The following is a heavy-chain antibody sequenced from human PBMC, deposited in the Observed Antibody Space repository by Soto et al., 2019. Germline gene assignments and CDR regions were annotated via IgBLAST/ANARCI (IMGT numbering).Heavy chain of an antibody. D-gene: IGHD3-10*01. CDR2: ISYDEIDK. V-gene: IGHV3-30*04. Sequence: GGSLRLSCAASGSTFSNYTMHWVRQAPGKGLEWVALISYDEIDKYFADAVKGRFTISRDNSKNTLYLQMDSLRAEDTAVYYCAGRSGSSDYWGRGTLVTVSS. CDR3: AGRSGSSDY. CDR1: GSTFSNYT. J-gene: IGHJ4*02.